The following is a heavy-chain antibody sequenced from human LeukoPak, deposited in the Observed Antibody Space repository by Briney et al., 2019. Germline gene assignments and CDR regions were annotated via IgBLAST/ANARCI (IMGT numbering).Heavy chain of an antibody. D-gene: IGHD2-15*01. Sequence: LGGPRKISGKASGCRFTTNSVAGSAQLPGKGRRWMGILYIGDSDTRYSPSFQGQATISVDKSISTAYLQWISLKAADTAIYYCGRNGAADCSGGRAFTYWGQGTLVTVSS. J-gene: IGHJ4*02. V-gene: IGHV5-51*01. CDR2: LYIGDSDT. CDR3: GRNGAADCSGGRAFTY. CDR1: GCRFTTNS.